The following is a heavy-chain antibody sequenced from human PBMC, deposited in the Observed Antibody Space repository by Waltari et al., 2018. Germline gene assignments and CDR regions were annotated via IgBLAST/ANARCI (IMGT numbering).Heavy chain of an antibody. J-gene: IGHJ4*02. Sequence: QAQLQELGPGQVKPSETLSFRCAVAGGSISPSTSNWGWVRQPPGKGLEGVGSVYYNGYKFYNPSLKSRLTLSMDTSNNHFSLSLTSVTAADTAIYYCVRQRSADFWSGYFDLWGQGTLVTVSS. CDR3: VRQRSADFWSGYFDL. CDR2: VYYNGYK. V-gene: IGHV4-39*01. D-gene: IGHD3-3*01. CDR1: GGSISPSTSN.